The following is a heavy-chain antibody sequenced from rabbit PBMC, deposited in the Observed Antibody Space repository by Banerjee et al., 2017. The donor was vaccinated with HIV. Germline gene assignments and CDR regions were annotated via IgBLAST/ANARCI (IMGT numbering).Heavy chain of an antibody. Sequence: QEQLVESGGGLVKPTGSLKLSCTASGFSFSNKAVMCWVRQAPGKGLEWIACIELGSSGFTYFASWARGRFTISKTSSTTVTLQMTSLTAADTATYFCARDTSSSFSSYGMDLWGQGTLVTVS. J-gene: IGHJ6*01. CDR3: ARDTSSSFSSYGMDL. CDR2: IELGSSGFT. CDR1: GFSFSNKAV. D-gene: IGHD1-1*01. V-gene: IGHV1S45*01.